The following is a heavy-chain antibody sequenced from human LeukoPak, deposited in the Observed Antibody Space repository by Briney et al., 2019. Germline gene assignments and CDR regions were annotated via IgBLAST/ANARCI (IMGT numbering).Heavy chain of an antibody. V-gene: IGHV3-21*01. CDR1: GFTFSSYS. CDR2: ISSSSSYM. CDR3: ASRQGDAFDI. J-gene: IGHJ3*02. Sequence: KPRGSLRLSCAASGFTFSSYSMNWVRQAPGKGLEWVSSISSSSSYMYYADSVKGRFTISRDNAKNSLYLQMNSLRAEDTAVYYCASRQGDAFDIWGQGTMVTVSS.